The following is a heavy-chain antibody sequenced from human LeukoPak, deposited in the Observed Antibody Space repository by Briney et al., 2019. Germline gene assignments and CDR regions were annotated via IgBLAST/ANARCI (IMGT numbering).Heavy chain of an antibody. CDR3: ARDEYSSSSPDY. CDR2: IYHSGST. V-gene: IGHV4-59*12. CDR1: GGSISSYY. Sequence: SETLSLTCTVSGGSISSYYWSWIRQPPGKGLEWIGYIYHSGSTYYNPSLKSRVTISVDRSKNQFSLKLSSVTAADTAVYYCARDEYSSSSPDYWGQGTLVTVSS. D-gene: IGHD6-6*01. J-gene: IGHJ4*02.